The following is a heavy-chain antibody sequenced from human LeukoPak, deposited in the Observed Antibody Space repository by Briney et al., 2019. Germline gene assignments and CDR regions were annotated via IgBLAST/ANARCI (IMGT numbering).Heavy chain of an antibody. V-gene: IGHV3-48*03. CDR1: GFTFSSYE. Sequence: GGSLRLSCTASGFTFSSYEMNWVRQAPGKGLEWVSYISSSGSTKYYADSVKGRFTISRDNAKNSLYLQMNSLRAEDTALYYCARNLNEIAAAGEIDYWGQGTLVTVSS. D-gene: IGHD6-13*01. J-gene: IGHJ4*02. CDR3: ARNLNEIAAAGEIDY. CDR2: ISSSGSTK.